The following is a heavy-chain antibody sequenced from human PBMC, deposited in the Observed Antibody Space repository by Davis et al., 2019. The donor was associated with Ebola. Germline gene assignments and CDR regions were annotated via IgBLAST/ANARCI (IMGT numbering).Heavy chain of an antibody. CDR2: INPSGGST. J-gene: IGHJ5*02. CDR3: ARADNQLYSSGYIGFDP. D-gene: IGHD3-22*01. Sequence: SVKVSCQASGYTFTSYYMHWLRHAPGQGLEWMGLINPSGGSTSYAQKFQGRVTMTRDTSTSTVYMALSSLRSEDTAVYYCARADNQLYSSGYIGFDPWGQGTLVTVSS. V-gene: IGHV1-46*01. CDR1: GYTFTSYY.